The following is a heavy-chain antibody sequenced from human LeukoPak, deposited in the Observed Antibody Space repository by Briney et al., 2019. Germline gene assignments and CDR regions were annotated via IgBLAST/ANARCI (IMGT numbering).Heavy chain of an antibody. Sequence: PSETLSLTCTVSGGSISSGSYYWSWIRQPAGKGPEWIGRIYTSGSTNYNPSLKSRVTISVDTSKNQFFLKLSSVTAADTAVYYCARDVTDYYDSSGYYRRYFDYWGQGTLVTVSS. D-gene: IGHD3-22*01. CDR2: IYTSGST. J-gene: IGHJ4*02. CDR3: ARDVTDYYDSSGYYRRYFDY. V-gene: IGHV4-61*02. CDR1: GGSISSGSYY.